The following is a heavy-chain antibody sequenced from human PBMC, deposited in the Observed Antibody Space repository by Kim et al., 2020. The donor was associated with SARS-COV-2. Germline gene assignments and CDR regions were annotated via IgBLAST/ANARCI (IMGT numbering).Heavy chain of an antibody. J-gene: IGHJ3*02. Sequence: YNPSLKSRVTISVDTSKNQFSLKLGSVTAADTAVYYCARHWDSPDAFDIWGQGTMVTVSS. CDR3: ARHWDSPDAFDI. V-gene: IGHV4-59*08. D-gene: IGHD1-26*01.